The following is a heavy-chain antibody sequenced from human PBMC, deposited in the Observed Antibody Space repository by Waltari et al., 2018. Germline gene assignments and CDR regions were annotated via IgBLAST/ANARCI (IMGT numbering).Heavy chain of an antibody. CDR2: IYHSGST. V-gene: IGHV4-38-2*01. CDR3: HAYYYGSGDY. D-gene: IGHD3-10*01. CDR1: GYSISSGYY. J-gene: IGHJ4*02. Sequence: QVQLQESGPGLVKPSETLSLTCAVSGYSISSGYYWGWIRQPPGKWLEWIGSIYHSGSTYYNPSLKSRVTISVDTSKNQFSLKLSSVTAADTAVYYCHAYYYGSGDYWGQGTLVTVSS.